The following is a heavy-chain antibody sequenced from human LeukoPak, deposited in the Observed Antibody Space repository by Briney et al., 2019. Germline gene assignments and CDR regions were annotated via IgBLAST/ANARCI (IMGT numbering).Heavy chain of an antibody. Sequence: SETLSLTCTVSGGSISSSSYYWSWIRQPPGKGLEWIGYIYYSGSTNYNPSLKSRVTISVDTSKNQFSLKLNSVTAADTAVYYCARTGYDILTGYRAKQYYFDYWGQGTLVTVSS. V-gene: IGHV4-61*01. D-gene: IGHD3-9*01. CDR3: ARTGYDILTGYRAKQYYFDY. J-gene: IGHJ4*02. CDR2: IYYSGST. CDR1: GGSISSSSYY.